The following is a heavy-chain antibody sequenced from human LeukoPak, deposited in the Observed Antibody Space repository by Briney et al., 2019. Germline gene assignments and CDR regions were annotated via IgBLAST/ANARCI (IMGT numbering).Heavy chain of an antibody. D-gene: IGHD3-10*01. CDR1: GFTFSSYA. CDR2: ISGSGGST. V-gene: IGHV3-23*01. Sequence: GGSLRLSCAASGFTFSSYAMSWVRQAPGKGLERVSAISGSGGSTYYADSVKGRFTISRDNSKNTLYLQMNSLRAEDTAVYYCAKDYYGSGSYPYFDYWGQGTLVTVSS. CDR3: AKDYYGSGSYPYFDY. J-gene: IGHJ4*02.